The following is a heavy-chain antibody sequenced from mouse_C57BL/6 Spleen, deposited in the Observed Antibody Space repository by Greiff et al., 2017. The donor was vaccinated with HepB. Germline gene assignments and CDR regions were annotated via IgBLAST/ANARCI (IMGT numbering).Heavy chain of an antibody. CDR1: GYTFTSYW. CDR2: IDPSDSYT. Sequence: QVQLKQPGAELVRPGTSVKLSCKASGYTFTSYWMHWVKQRPGQGLEWIGVIDPSDSYTNYNQKFKGKATLTVDTSSSTAYMQLSSLTSEDSAVYYCARPLKDYGSLDYWGQGTTLTVSS. D-gene: IGHD1-1*01. V-gene: IGHV1-59*01. CDR3: ARPLKDYGSLDY. J-gene: IGHJ2*01.